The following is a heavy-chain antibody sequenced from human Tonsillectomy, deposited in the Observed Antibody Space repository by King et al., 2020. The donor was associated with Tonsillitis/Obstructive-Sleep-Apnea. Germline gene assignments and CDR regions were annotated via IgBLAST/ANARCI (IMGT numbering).Heavy chain of an antibody. CDR1: GGSISSYY. J-gene: IGHJ5*02. Sequence: QLQESGPGLVKPSETLSLTCTVSGGSISSYYWSWIRQPPGKGLEWIGYIYYSGSTNYNPSLKSRVTISVDTSKNQFSLKLSSVTAADTAVYYCARLVEVPASNWFDPWGQGTLVTVSA. CDR2: IYYSGST. V-gene: IGHV4-59*08. CDR3: ARLVEVPASNWFDP. D-gene: IGHD2-2*01.